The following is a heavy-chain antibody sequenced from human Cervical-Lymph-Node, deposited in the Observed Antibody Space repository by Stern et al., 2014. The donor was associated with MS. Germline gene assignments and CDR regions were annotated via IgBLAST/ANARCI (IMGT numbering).Heavy chain of an antibody. V-gene: IGHV3-30*18. CDR1: GFTFSTYG. CDR3: AKDRASGWSLDY. CDR2: ISHDGSKK. D-gene: IGHD6-19*01. J-gene: IGHJ4*02. Sequence: VQLVESGGGVVQPGRSLRLSCAGSGFTFSTYGMHWVRQAPGKGLEWVALISHDGSKKYYVDSVKGRFTISRDNSKNTMYVHMNSLRDEDTAVYYCAKDRASGWSLDYWGQGTLVIVSS.